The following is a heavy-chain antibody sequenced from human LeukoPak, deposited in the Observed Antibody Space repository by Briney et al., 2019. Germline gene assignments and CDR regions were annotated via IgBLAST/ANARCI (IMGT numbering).Heavy chain of an antibody. CDR3: ARSPLGFWSGHFDY. CDR2: IIPILGIA. V-gene: IGHV1-69*02. J-gene: IGHJ4*02. CDR1: GGTFSSYT. Sequence: SVKVSCKASGGTFSSYTISWVRQAPGQGLEWMGRIIPILGIANYAQKFQGRVTITADESTSTAYMELSSLRSEDTAVYYCARSPLGFWSGHFDYWGQETLVTVSS. D-gene: IGHD3-3*01.